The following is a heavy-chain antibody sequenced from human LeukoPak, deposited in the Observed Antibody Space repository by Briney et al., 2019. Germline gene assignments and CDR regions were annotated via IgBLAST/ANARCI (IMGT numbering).Heavy chain of an antibody. CDR3: ARDRHGYNDY. D-gene: IGHD5-24*01. V-gene: IGHV3-48*04. CDR2: ISTGSSTT. CDR1: EFAFSTYN. J-gene: IGHJ4*02. Sequence: PGGSLRLSCAASEFAFSTYNMNWVRQAPGKGLEWVSYISTGSSTTYYADSVKGRFTISRDNAKNSLYLQMNSLRAEDTAVYYCARDRHGYNDYWGQGTLVTVSS.